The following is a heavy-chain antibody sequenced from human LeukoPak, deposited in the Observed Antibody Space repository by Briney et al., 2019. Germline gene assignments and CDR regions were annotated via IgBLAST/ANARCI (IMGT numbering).Heavy chain of an antibody. V-gene: IGHV3-23*01. J-gene: IGHJ4*02. Sequence: GGSLRLSCAASGFTFSSYAMSWVRQAPGKGLEWVSAISGSGGSTYYADSVKGRFTISRDNSKNTLYLQMNSLRAEDTAVYYCARESDSGSHGCLDYWGQGTLVTVSS. CDR1: GFTFSSYA. CDR3: ARESDSGSHGCLDY. CDR2: ISGSGGST. D-gene: IGHD1-26*01.